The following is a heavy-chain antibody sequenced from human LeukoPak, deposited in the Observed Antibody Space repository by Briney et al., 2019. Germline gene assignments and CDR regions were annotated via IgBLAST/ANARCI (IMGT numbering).Heavy chain of an antibody. CDR3: ARGMWFDALFSTFDV. Sequence: SETLSLTCSVSGDSISSRKWWTWVRQTPEKGLEWIGEIFHTGSTNYNPSVESRVTISIDKSKNQFSLMLKSVTAADTALYYCARGMWFDALFSTFDVWGQGTMVSVSS. CDR2: IFHTGST. J-gene: IGHJ3*01. V-gene: IGHV4-4*02. CDR1: GDSISSRKW. D-gene: IGHD3-10*01.